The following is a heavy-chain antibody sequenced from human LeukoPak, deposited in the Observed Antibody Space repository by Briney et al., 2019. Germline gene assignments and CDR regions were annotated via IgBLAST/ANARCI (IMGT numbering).Heavy chain of an antibody. CDR1: GGTFSSYA. CDR2: IIPIFGTA. Sequence: SVKVSCKASGGTFSSYAISWVRQAPGQGLEWMGGIIPIFGTANYAQKFQGRVTITADESTSTAYMELSNLRSEDTAVYYCARDRVNSSGYPYFDYWGQGTLVTVSS. CDR3: ARDRVNSSGYPYFDY. V-gene: IGHV1-69*13. J-gene: IGHJ4*02. D-gene: IGHD3-22*01.